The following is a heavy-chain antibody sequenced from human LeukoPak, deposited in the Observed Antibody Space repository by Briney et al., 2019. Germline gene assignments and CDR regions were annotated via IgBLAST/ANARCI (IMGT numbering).Heavy chain of an antibody. D-gene: IGHD5-24*01. Sequence: SETLSLTCAVYGGSFSGYYWSWIRQPPGKGLEWIGEINHSGSTNYNPSLKSRVTISVDTSKNQFSLKLSSVTAADTAVYYCAGKRDGYFFDYWGQGTLVTVSS. CDR3: AGKRDGYFFDY. V-gene: IGHV4-34*01. CDR1: GGSFSGYY. CDR2: INHSGST. J-gene: IGHJ4*02.